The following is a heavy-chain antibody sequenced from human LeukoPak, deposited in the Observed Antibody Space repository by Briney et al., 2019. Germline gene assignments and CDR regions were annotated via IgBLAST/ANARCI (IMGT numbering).Heavy chain of an antibody. CDR2: ISSSSSYT. V-gene: IGHV3-11*06. CDR3: ARVPTVGDYYFDY. D-gene: IGHD4-23*01. CDR1: GFTFSDYY. Sequence: PGGSLRLSCAASGFTFSDYYVSWIRQAPGKGLEWVSYISSSSSYTNYADSVKGRFTISRDNAKNSLYLQMNSLRAEDTAVYYCARVPTVGDYYFDYWGQGTLVTVSS. J-gene: IGHJ4*02.